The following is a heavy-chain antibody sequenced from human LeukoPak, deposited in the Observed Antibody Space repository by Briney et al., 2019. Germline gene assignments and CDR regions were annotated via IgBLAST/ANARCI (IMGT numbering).Heavy chain of an antibody. D-gene: IGHD2-21*01. Sequence: SETLSLTCTVSGGSISSGSYYWSWIRQPAGKGLEWIGRIYTSGSTNYNPSLKSRVTISVDTSKNQFSLKLSSVTAADTAVYYCARDLGGVAIAPPDVWGKGTTVTVSS. J-gene: IGHJ6*04. CDR1: GGSISSGSYY. V-gene: IGHV4-61*02. CDR2: IYTSGST. CDR3: ARDLGGVAIAPPDV.